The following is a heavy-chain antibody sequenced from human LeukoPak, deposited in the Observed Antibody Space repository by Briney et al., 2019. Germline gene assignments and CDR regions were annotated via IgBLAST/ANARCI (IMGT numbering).Heavy chain of an antibody. CDR3: ARVVYGDSSKDFDY. D-gene: IGHD4-17*01. J-gene: IGHJ4*02. CDR2: VNHGGTT. V-gene: IGHV4-38-2*02. CDR1: GYSISSGYY. Sequence: PSETLSLTCTVSGYSISSGYYWGWIRQPPGRGLEWIGEVNHGGTTNYNPSLKSRVIISADTSKNQFSLKLNSVTAADTAVYYCARVVYGDSSKDFDYWGQGTLVTVSS.